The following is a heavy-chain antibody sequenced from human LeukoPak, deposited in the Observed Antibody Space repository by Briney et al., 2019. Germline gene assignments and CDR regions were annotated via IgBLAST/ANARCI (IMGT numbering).Heavy chain of an antibody. CDR3: ARSSSGSYYNPYAFDI. J-gene: IGHJ3*02. CDR1: GFTFSSYS. CDR2: ISSSSSYI. D-gene: IGHD3-10*01. V-gene: IGHV3-21*01. Sequence: PGGSLRLSCAASGFTFSSYSMNWVRQAPGRGLEWVSSISSSSSYIYYADSVKGRFTISKDNAKNSLYLQMNSLRAEDTAVYYCARSSSGSYYNPYAFDIWGQGTMVTVSS.